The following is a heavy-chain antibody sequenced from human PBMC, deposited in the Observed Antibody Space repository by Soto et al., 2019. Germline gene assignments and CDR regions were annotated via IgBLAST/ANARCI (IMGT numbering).Heavy chain of an antibody. V-gene: IGHV3-30-3*01. Sequence: QVQLVESGGGVVQPGRSLRLSCAASGFTFSSYAMHWVRRAPGKGLEWMAVMSYDGSNKYYAVSVKGRFTISRDHSKNTLYLQINGLRPEETARYCCARQWEACWGQGSLVIVST. D-gene: IGHD1-26*01. J-gene: IGHJ4*02. CDR2: MSYDGSNK. CDR3: ARQWEAC. CDR1: GFTFSSYA.